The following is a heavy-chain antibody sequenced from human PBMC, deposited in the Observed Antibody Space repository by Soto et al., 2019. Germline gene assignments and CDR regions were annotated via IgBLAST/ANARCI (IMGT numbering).Heavy chain of an antibody. Sequence: QVHLVQSGAEVKSPGSAVKVSCKVSGAGDTFSNYGLNWMRQAPGQGLEWMGGTIPAFGTANYAQKFQGRVTITADTSTTTAYMELSSLRSEDTAVYSCGRHDKTALPPLDSWGQGTLVSVSS. CDR3: GRHDKTALPPLDS. D-gene: IGHD1-1*01. CDR1: GAGDTFSNYG. V-gene: IGHV1-69*06. CDR2: TIPAFGTA. J-gene: IGHJ4*02.